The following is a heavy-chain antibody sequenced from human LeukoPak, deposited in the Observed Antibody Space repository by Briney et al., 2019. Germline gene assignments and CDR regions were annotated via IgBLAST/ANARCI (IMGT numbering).Heavy chain of an antibody. CDR2: ISVTGSSP. CDR3: LKEGDGYNLENY. D-gene: IGHD5-24*01. J-gene: IGHJ4*02. Sequence: GGSLRLSCAASGFTFIKHAMSWVRQAPGKGLEWVSGISVTGSSPYYADSVKGRFTIARDNSKNTPYLQMDSLRVEDTAVYYCLKEGDGYNLENYWGQGALVIVSS. V-gene: IGHV3-23*01. CDR1: GFTFIKHA.